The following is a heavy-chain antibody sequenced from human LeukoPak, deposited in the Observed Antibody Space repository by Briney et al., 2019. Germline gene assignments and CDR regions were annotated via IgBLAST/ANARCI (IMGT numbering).Heavy chain of an antibody. D-gene: IGHD1-1*01. J-gene: IGHJ4*02. Sequence: PGGSLRLSFAASGFTFSDYYMSWIRQAPGKGLGWVSYISSSSSYTNYADSVKGRFTISRDNAKNSLYLQMNSLRAEDTAVYYCARDLDGVSFDYWGQGTLVTVSS. CDR2: ISSSSSYT. CDR3: ARDLDGVSFDY. V-gene: IGHV3-11*06. CDR1: GFTFSDYY.